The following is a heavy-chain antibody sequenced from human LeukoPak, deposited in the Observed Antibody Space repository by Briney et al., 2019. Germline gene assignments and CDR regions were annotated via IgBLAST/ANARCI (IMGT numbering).Heavy chain of an antibody. D-gene: IGHD3-22*01. CDR3: ASPGKYDSSGYADY. V-gene: IGHV3-48*01. Sequence: GGSLRLSCAASGFTFSSYTMNWVRQAPGKGLEWVSYISSSSSTIYYADSEKGRFTISRDNAKNSLYLQMNSLRAEDTAVYYCASPGKYDSSGYADYWGQGTLVTVSS. CDR1: GFTFSSYT. J-gene: IGHJ4*02. CDR2: ISSSSSTI.